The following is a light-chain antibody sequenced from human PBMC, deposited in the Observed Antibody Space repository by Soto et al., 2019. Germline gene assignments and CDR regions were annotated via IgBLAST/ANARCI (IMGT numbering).Light chain of an antibody. Sequence: IVTTQPPATLFGSPGERATLSCRASQSVSSNLAWYQPKPGQAPRLLVSGASTRATGIPARFSARGSGTEFTLTISSLQSEDFAVYYCQQYNRSPWTFGQGTKVAIK. V-gene: IGKV3-15*01. CDR2: GAS. CDR1: QSVSSN. CDR3: QQYNRSPWT. J-gene: IGKJ1*01.